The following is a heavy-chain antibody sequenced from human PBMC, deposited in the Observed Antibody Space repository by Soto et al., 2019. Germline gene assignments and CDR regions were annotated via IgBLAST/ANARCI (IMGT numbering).Heavy chain of an antibody. V-gene: IGHV1-69*13. J-gene: IGHJ4*02. CDR3: ARSTRWSGYSDY. CDR1: GGTFSSYA. Sequence: GASVKVSCKASGGTFSSYAISWVRQAPGQGLEWMGGIIPIFGTANYAQKFQGRVTITADESTSTAYMELSSLRSEDTAVYYCARSTRWSGYSDYWGQGTLVTVSS. CDR2: IIPIFGTA. D-gene: IGHD3-3*01.